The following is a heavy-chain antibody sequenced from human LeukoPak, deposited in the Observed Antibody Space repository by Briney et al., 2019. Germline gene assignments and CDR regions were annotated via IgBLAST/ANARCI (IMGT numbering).Heavy chain of an antibody. CDR1: GLTFSSYS. CDR3: ARDNVGEWSDY. CDR2: ISSSSSTI. D-gene: IGHD3-10*01. Sequence: PGGSLRLSCAASGLTFSSYSMNWVRQAPGKGLEWVSYISSSSSTIYYADSVKGRFTISRDNAKNSLYLQMNSLRAEDTAVYYCARDNVGEWSDYWGQGTLVTVSS. V-gene: IGHV3-48*04. J-gene: IGHJ4*02.